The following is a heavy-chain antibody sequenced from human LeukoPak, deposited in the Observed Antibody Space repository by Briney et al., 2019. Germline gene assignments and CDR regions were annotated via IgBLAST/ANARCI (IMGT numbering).Heavy chain of an antibody. CDR2: ITGGGDTT. CDR3: AKDFGCTGGSCPFVTAILAN. D-gene: IGHD2-8*02. V-gene: IGHV3-23*01. J-gene: IGHJ4*02. Sequence: GGSLRLSCAASGFTLSSYAMSWVRQAPGKGLEWVSAITGGGDTTYYADSVKGRFTISRDNSKSTVYLQMHGLRAEDTAIYYCAKDFGCTGGSCPFVTAILANWGQGTLVTVSS. CDR1: GFTLSSYA.